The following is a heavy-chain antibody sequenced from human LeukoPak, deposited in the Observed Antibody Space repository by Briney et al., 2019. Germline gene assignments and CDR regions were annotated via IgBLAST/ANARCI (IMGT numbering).Heavy chain of an antibody. CDR3: ARGERWLQSSYFDY. J-gene: IGHJ4*02. D-gene: IGHD5-24*01. CDR1: GSTFSSYG. CDR2: IRYDGSNK. Sequence: GGSLRLSCAASGSTFSSYGMHWVRQAPGKGLEWVAFIRYDGSNKYYADSVKGRFTISRDNSKNTLYLQMNSLRAEDTAVYYCARGERWLQSSYFDYWGQGTLVTVSS. V-gene: IGHV3-30*02.